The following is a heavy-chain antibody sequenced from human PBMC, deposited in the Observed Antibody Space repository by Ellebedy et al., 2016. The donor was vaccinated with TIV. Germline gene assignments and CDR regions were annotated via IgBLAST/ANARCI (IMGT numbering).Heavy chain of an antibody. J-gene: IGHJ4*02. CDR3: ARGEEGAGTSLYDH. CDR1: GGSMTSLDYQ. V-gene: IGHV4-31*11. D-gene: IGHD1-7*01. CDR2: IYYSGVP. Sequence: MPSETLSLTCAVSGGSMTSLDYQWTWIRQLPGKGLEWVGHIYYSGVPHYNPSLKSRLTMSIDVAKDQFSLNLISVTAADTAIYYCARGEEGAGTSLYDHWGQGTLVTVSS.